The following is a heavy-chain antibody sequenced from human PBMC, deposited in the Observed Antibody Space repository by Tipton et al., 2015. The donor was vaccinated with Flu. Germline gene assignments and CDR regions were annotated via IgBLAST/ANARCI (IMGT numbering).Heavy chain of an antibody. CDR2: IIAKFGTA. D-gene: IGHD3-22*01. J-gene: IGHJ4*02. V-gene: IGHV1-69*01. CDR3: ARGVYYYDSSSYPLFDY. Sequence: QLVQSGAEVKKPGSSVKVSCKASGGTFSSYGISWVRQAPGQGLEWMGGIIAKFGTANYAQKFQGRVTVTADESTTTAYMELSSLRSEDTAVYYCARGVYYYDSSSYPLFDYWGQGTLVTVSS. CDR1: GGTFSSYG.